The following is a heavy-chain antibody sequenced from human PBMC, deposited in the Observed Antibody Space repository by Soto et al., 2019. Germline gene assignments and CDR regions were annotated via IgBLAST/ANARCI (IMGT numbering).Heavy chain of an antibody. J-gene: IGHJ3*02. V-gene: IGHV3-23*01. CDR2: ISGSGGST. CDR1: GFTFSSYA. Sequence: PGGSLRLSCAASGFTFSSYAMSWVRQAPGKGLEWVSAISGSGGSTYYADSVKGRFTISRDNSKNTLYLQMNSLRAEDTAVYYCSKDSKISPDAFDIWGQGTMVTVSS. CDR3: SKDSKISPDAFDI.